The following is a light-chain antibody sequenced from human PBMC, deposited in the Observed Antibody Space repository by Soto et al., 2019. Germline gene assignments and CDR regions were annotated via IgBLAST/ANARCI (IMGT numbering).Light chain of an antibody. V-gene: IGKV3-20*01. Sequence: IVLTQSPATLSLCPGEGGTLSCRASQRVCSWCSAWYQQKPGEPPSLLIFGASSRATGIPDTFSGSGSGTDFTLTISRLEPEDAAVYYCQHYGSTPLTFGQGTKVEI. J-gene: IGKJ1*01. CDR1: QRVCSWC. CDR2: GAS. CDR3: QHYGSTPLT.